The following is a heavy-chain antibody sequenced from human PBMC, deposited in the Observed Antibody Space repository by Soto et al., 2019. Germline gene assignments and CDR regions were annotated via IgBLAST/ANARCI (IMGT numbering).Heavy chain of an antibody. D-gene: IGHD3-16*01. CDR2: ISAYNGNT. CDR1: GYTFTNFG. J-gene: IGHJ4*02. Sequence: QVQLVQSGAEVKKPGASVKVSCKASGYTFTNFGISWVRQAPGQGLEWMGWISAYNGNTNYAQNFQGRVTMTTATSTSTAYMELRSLSSGDTAVYYFARGGTPIDYWGQGPLVTVSS. CDR3: ARGGTPIDY. V-gene: IGHV1-18*01.